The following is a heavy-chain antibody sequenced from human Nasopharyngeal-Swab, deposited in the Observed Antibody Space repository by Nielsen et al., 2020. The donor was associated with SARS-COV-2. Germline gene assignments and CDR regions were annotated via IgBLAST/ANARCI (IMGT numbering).Heavy chain of an antibody. J-gene: IGHJ6*02. D-gene: IGHD6-13*01. CDR3: ARTIAAAGPYGMDV. Sequence: GESLKISCAASGFTFSSYSMNWGRQAPGKGLEWVSSISSSSSYIYYADSVKGRFTISRDNAKNSLYLQMNSLRAEDTAVYYCARTIAAAGPYGMDVWGQGTTVTVSS. CDR1: GFTFSSYS. CDR2: ISSSSSYI. V-gene: IGHV3-21*01.